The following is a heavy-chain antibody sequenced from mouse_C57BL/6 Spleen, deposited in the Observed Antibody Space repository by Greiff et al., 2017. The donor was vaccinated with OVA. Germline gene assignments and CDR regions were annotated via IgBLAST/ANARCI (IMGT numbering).Heavy chain of an antibody. CDR2: IYPGAGDT. Sequence: QVQLQQSGAELVKPGASVKLSCKASGYAFSSYWMNWVKQRPGKGLEWIGQIYPGAGDTNYNGKFKGKATLTADTSSSTAYMQLSSLTSEDSAVYFCARSGSDWYFDVWGTGTTVTVSS. J-gene: IGHJ1*03. V-gene: IGHV1-80*01. CDR3: ARSGSDWYFDV. D-gene: IGHD3-1*01. CDR1: GYAFSSYW.